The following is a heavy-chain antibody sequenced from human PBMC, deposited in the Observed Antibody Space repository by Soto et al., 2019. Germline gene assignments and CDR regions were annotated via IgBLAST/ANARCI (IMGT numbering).Heavy chain of an antibody. V-gene: IGHV4-4*02. CDR3: AEGVVAGLSGN. CDR2: IYHTGST. Sequence: QVQLQESGPGLVKPSGTLSLTCAVSGGSINSNNWWSWVRQPPGKGLEWIGQIYHTGSTNYDPSLKRRVTISVDKSKNQFSLNLTSVTAADTAVYYCAEGVVAGLSGNWGQGALVIVSS. D-gene: IGHD6-19*01. J-gene: IGHJ4*02. CDR1: GGSINSNNW.